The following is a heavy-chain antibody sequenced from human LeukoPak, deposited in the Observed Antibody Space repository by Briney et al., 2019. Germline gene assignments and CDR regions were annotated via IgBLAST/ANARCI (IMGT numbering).Heavy chain of an antibody. Sequence: GGSLRLSCAASGFTFSDYYMSWIRQAPGKGLEWVSYISSSSNTIYYADSVKGRFTISRDNAKNSLYLQMNSLRAEDTAVYYCAKTGPGFSFDYWGQGTLVTVSS. V-gene: IGHV3-11*01. CDR2: ISSSSNTI. J-gene: IGHJ4*02. CDR3: AKTGPGFSFDY. CDR1: GFTFSDYY. D-gene: IGHD3-10*01.